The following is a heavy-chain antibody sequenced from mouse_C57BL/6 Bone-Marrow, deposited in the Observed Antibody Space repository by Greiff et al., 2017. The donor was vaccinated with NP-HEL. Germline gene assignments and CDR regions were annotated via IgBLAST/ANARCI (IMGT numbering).Heavy chain of an antibody. D-gene: IGHD1-1*01. CDR2: IYPRSGNT. J-gene: IGHJ1*03. V-gene: IGHV1-81*01. CDR1: GYTFTSYG. Sequence: VQLKQSGAELARPGASVKLSCKASGYTFTSYGISWVKQRTGQGLEWIGEIYPRSGNTYYNEKFKGKATLTADKSSSTAYMELRSLTSEDSAVYFCARSYYYYWYFDVWGTGTTVTVSS. CDR3: ARSYYYYWYFDV.